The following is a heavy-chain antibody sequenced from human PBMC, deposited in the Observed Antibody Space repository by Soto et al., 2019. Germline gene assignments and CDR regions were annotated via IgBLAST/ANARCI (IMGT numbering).Heavy chain of an antibody. CDR3: AKVALYYDFWSGPYYFDY. Sequence: GGCLSVSSAASVFTVSSCCMHWVRQAAGKGLVWVSPIKSNAGSTYYADSVKGRFTISRDNSKNTLYLQMTSLRAEDTAVYYCAKVALYYDFWSGPYYFDYWGQGTLVTVSS. V-gene: IGHV3-23*01. J-gene: IGHJ4*02. CDR1: VFTVSSCC. CDR2: IKSNAGST. D-gene: IGHD3-3*01.